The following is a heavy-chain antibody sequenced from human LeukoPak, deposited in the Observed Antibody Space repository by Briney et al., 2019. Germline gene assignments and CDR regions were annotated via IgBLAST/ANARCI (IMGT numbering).Heavy chain of an antibody. Sequence: GGPLRLSCAASGFTFSSYAMSWVRQAPGKGLEWVSGISGSGRSTYHAGSAKGRFTISRDNSKNTVYLQMNSLRAEDTAVYYCAKKTTVRVVAGTILDYWGQGTLVTVSS. D-gene: IGHD2-15*01. V-gene: IGHV3-23*01. CDR1: GFTFSSYA. CDR3: AKKTTVRVVAGTILDY. CDR2: ISGSGRST. J-gene: IGHJ4*02.